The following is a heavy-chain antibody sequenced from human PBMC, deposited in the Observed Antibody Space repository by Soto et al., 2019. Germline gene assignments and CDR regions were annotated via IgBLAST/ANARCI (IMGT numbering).Heavy chain of an antibody. CDR1: GYTFTGYY. J-gene: IGHJ4*02. D-gene: IGHD2-2*03. V-gene: IGHV1-2*04. Sequence: ASVKVSCKASGYTFTGYYMHWVRQAPGQGLEWMGWINPNSGGTNYAQKFQGWVTMTRDTSISTAYMELSRLRSDDTAVYYCARAGYCSSTSCYFWQQPDYFDYWGQGTLVTVSS. CDR2: INPNSGGT. CDR3: ARAGYCSSTSCYFWQQPDYFDY.